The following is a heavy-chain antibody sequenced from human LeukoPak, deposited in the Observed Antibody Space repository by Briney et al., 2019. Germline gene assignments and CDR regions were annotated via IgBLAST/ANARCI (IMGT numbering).Heavy chain of an antibody. CDR1: GYTFTSYG. V-gene: IGHV1-18*01. D-gene: IGHD3-22*01. J-gene: IGHJ4*02. Sequence: GASVEVSCKASGYTFTSYGISWVRQAPGQGLEWMGWISAYNGNTNYAQKLQGRVTMTTDTSTSTAYMELRSLRSDDTAVYYCASGYYDSSGYYYEGRNYFDYWGQGTLVTVSS. CDR3: ASGYYDSSGYYYEGRNYFDY. CDR2: ISAYNGNT.